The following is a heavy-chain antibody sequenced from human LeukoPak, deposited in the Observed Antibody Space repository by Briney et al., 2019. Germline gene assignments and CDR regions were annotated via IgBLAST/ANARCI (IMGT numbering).Heavy chain of an antibody. D-gene: IGHD4-23*01. CDR1: GFTFSSYA. J-gene: IGHJ4*02. V-gene: IGHV3-23*01. CDR2: ISGSGGST. Sequence: GGSLRLSCAASGFTFSSYAMSWVRQAPGKGLEWVSAISGSGGSTYHADSVEGRFAISRDNSINTLYLQMNSLRGEDTAVYYCARYSPPTTVVTRFFDYWGQGTLVTVSS. CDR3: ARYSPPTTVVTRFFDY.